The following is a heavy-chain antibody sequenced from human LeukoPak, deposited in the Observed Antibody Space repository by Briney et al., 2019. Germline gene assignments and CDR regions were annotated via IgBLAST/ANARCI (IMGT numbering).Heavy chain of an antibody. D-gene: IGHD4-11*01. CDR2: ISSSSSYI. Sequence: PGGSLRLSCAASGFTFSSYSMNWVRQAPGKGLEWVSSISSSSSYIYYADSVKGRFTISGDNAKNSLYLQMNSLRAEDTAVYYCARYPRFGMTTAWFDPWGQGTLVTVSS. CDR1: GFTFSSYS. CDR3: ARYPRFGMTTAWFDP. J-gene: IGHJ5*02. V-gene: IGHV3-21*01.